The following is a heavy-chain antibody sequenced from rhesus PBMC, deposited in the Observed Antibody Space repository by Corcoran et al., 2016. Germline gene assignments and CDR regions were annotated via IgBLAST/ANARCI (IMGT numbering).Heavy chain of an antibody. CDR2: INSGGAST. V-gene: IGHV3S42*01. D-gene: IGHD4-29*01. Sequence: EVQLVESGGGLAKPGGSLRLSCAASGFTFSSYWMNWVRQTPGKGLEWISAINSGGASTYYADSLKGRFTISRDNSKNTLSLQMNSLRAEDTAVYYCAKDLATVADTGDYWGQGVLVTVSS. CDR3: AKDLATVADTGDY. J-gene: IGHJ4*01. CDR1: GFTFSSYW.